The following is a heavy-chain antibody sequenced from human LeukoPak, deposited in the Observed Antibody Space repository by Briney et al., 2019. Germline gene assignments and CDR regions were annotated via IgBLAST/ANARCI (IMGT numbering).Heavy chain of an antibody. CDR1: RFTFSNAW. Sequence: GGSLRLSCAASRFTFSNAWMNWVRQAPGKGLEWVGRIKSKADGETTDYAAPVKGRFTISRDDSNNMVCLQMNSLKIEDTAVYYCAIDEPNYAPYDFDYWGQGTLVTVSS. CDR3: AIDEPNYAPYDFDY. D-gene: IGHD4/OR15-4a*01. CDR2: IKSKADGETT. V-gene: IGHV3-15*01. J-gene: IGHJ4*02.